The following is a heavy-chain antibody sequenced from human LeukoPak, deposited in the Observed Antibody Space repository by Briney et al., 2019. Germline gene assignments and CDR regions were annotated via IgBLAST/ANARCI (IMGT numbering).Heavy chain of an antibody. CDR3: ARASDQYFDY. CDR1: GYTFTTYY. Sequence: ASVKVSCKASGYTFTTYYMHWVRQAPGEGLEWMGIINPSGDTTNYAQRFQGRVTMTRDTSTSTVYMELSSPKSDDTAVYYCARASDQYFDYWGQGTPVTVSS. V-gene: IGHV1-46*01. CDR2: INPSGDTT. J-gene: IGHJ4*02.